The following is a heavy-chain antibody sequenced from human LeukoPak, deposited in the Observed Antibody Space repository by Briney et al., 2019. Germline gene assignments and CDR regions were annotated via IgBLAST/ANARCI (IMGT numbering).Heavy chain of an antibody. Sequence: ASVKVSCKASGYTFTSYGISWVRQAPGQGLEWMGWISAYNGNTNYAQKLQGRVTMTTDTSTSTAYMELRSLRSEDTAVYYCAREGAGLITSWIHDAFDIWGQGTMVTVSS. CDR2: ISAYNGNT. J-gene: IGHJ3*02. V-gene: IGHV1-18*01. CDR1: GYTFTSYG. CDR3: AREGAGLITSWIHDAFDI. D-gene: IGHD2-2*01.